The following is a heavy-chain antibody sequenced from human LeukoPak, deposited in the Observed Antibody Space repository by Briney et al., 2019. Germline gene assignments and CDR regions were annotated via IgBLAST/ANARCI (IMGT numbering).Heavy chain of an antibody. J-gene: IGHJ4*02. Sequence: GGSLRLSCAASGFTFSSYAMYWVRQAPGKGLEWVALISKDGSNEDHADSVKGRFTISRDNSKNTLYLQMSSLRVEDTAVYYCAREAYYGSGRSRQPSPVWGQGTLVTVSS. CDR3: AREAYYGSGRSRQPSPV. D-gene: IGHD3-10*01. CDR2: ISKDGSNE. CDR1: GFTFSSYA. V-gene: IGHV3-30*15.